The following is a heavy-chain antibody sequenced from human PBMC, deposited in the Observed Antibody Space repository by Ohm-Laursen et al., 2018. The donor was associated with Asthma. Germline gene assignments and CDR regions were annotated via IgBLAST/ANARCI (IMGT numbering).Heavy chain of an antibody. D-gene: IGHD5-12*01. CDR3: ARNPLGYSGYEYFDY. Sequence: GASVKVSCKASGGTFSSYAISWVRQATGQGLEWMGWMNPNSGNTGYAQKFQGRVTMTRNTSISTAYMELSSLRSEDTAVYYCARNPLGYSGYEYFDYWGQGTLVTVSS. CDR2: MNPNSGNT. V-gene: IGHV1-8*02. J-gene: IGHJ4*02. CDR1: GGTFSSYA.